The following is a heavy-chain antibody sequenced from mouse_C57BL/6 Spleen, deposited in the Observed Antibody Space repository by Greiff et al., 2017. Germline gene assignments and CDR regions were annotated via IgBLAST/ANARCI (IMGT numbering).Heavy chain of an antibody. D-gene: IGHD2-5*01. CDR2: INPNNGGT. CDR3: ARWTYSNRGDYYAMDY. J-gene: IGHJ4*01. CDR1: GYTFTDYN. Sequence: EVQLQQSGPELVKPGASVKIPCKASGYTFTDYNMDWVKQSHGKSLEWIGDINPNNGGTIYNQKFKGKATLTVDKSSSTAYMELRSLTSEDTAVYYCARWTYSNRGDYYAMDYWGQGTSVTVSS. V-gene: IGHV1-18*01.